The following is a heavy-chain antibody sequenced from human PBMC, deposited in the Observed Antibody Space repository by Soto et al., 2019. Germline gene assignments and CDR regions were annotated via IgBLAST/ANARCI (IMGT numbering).Heavy chain of an antibody. J-gene: IGHJ3*02. CDR2: ISSSGSTI. V-gene: IGHV3-11*01. CDR1: GFTFSDYY. D-gene: IGHD2-15*01. CDR3: ARDGIVVVVAATPAAFDI. Sequence: LSLSCAASGFTFSDYYMSWIRQAPGKGLEWVSYISSSGSTIYYADSVKGRFTISRDNAKNSLYLQMNSLRAEDTAVYYCARDGIVVVVAATPAAFDIWGQGTMVTVSS.